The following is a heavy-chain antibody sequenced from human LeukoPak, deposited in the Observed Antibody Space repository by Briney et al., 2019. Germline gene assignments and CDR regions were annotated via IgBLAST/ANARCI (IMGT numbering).Heavy chain of an antibody. V-gene: IGHV1-69*01. CDR1: GGTFSSSG. D-gene: IGHD4/OR15-4a*01. CDR2: IIPIHGKT. J-gene: IGHJ3*02. CDR3: ARQLSSFSAIWGFDAFDI. Sequence: SVKVSCKASGGTFSSSGFSWVRQAPGQGLEWMGGIIPIHGKTNYAQKFQGRVTIIADESTNTAYMELSSLRSGDTAVYYCARQLSSFSAIWGFDAFDIWGQGTIVTVSS.